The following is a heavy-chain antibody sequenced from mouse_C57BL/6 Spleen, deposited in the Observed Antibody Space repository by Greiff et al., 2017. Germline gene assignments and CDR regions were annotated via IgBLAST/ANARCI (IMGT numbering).Heavy chain of an antibody. CDR1: GYTFTSYW. D-gene: IGHD1-1*01. CDR2: IDPSDSYT. Sequence: QVQLQQPGAELVRPGTSVKLSCKASGYTFTSYWMHWVKQRPGQGLEWIGVIDPSDSYTNYNQKFKGKATLTVDTSSSTAYMQLSSLTSEDSAVXYCARWATVVVDFDVWGTGTTVTVSS. CDR3: ARWATVVVDFDV. V-gene: IGHV1-59*01. J-gene: IGHJ1*03.